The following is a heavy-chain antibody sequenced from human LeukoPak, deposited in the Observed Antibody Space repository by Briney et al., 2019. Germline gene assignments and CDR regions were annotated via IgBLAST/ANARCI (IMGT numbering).Heavy chain of an antibody. CDR3: ARVNKETASSHMDV. D-gene: IGHD1/OR15-1a*01. V-gene: IGHV3-74*01. Sequence: PGGSLRLSCAASGFTFSSYAMTWVRQAPGKGLEWVSRIKTDGSHTDYADSVQGRFTISRDNARNTLYLQMNSLRGEDTAVYYCARVNKETASSHMDVWGQGTTVTVSS. CDR1: GFTFSSYA. CDR2: IKTDGSHT. J-gene: IGHJ6*02.